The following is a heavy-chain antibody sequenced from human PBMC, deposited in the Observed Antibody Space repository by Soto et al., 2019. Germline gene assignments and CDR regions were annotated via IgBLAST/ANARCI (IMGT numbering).Heavy chain of an antibody. CDR3: ARQPGYCSSTSCSLHYYGMDV. J-gene: IGHJ6*02. D-gene: IGHD2-2*01. V-gene: IGHV4-39*01. Sequence: QLQLQESGPGLVKPSETLSLTCTVSGGSISSSSYYWGWIRQPPGKGLEWIGSIYYSGSTYYNPSLKSRVTISVDTSKNQFSLKLSSVTAADTAVYYCARQPGYCSSTSCSLHYYGMDVWGQGTTVTVSS. CDR2: IYYSGST. CDR1: GGSISSSSYY.